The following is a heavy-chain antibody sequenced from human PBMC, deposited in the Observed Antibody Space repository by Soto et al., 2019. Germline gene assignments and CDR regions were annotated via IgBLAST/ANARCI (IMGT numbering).Heavy chain of an antibody. CDR3: ARGSYGDYSINNWFDP. D-gene: IGHD4-17*01. CDR2: IIPIFGTA. J-gene: IGHJ5*02. Sequence: SVKVSCKASGGTFSSYAISWVRQAPGQGLEWMGGIIPIFGTANYAQKFQGRVTITADESTSTAYMELSSLRSEGTAVYYCARGSYGDYSINNWFDPWGQGTLVTVSS. CDR1: GGTFSSYA. V-gene: IGHV1-69*13.